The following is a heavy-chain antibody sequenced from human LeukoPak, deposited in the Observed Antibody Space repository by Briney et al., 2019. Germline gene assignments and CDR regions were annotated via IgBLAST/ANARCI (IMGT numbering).Heavy chain of an antibody. Sequence: QSGGSPRLSCAASGFTFSSYAMHWVRQAPGKGLKWVAVISYDGSNQYYADSVRGRFTISRDNSKNTLYLQMNSLRAEDTAVYYCAKVRKEQWLVLIDYWGQGTLVTVSS. CDR2: ISYDGSNQ. J-gene: IGHJ4*02. CDR1: GFTFSSYA. D-gene: IGHD6-19*01. V-gene: IGHV3-30*04. CDR3: AKVRKEQWLVLIDY.